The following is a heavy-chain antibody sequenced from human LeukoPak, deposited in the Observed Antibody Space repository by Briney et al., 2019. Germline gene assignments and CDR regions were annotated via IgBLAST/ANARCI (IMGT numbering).Heavy chain of an antibody. Sequence: SETLSLTCTVSGYATSRGYYWGWIRRTPGKGLEWIAKIFHDGTTHYNPSLKSRLTMSVDTSKNDFSLRLNSVTASDTAIYYCVRDSTGTLAFDVWGQGTMVTVSS. CDR1: GYATSRGYY. CDR2: IFHDGTT. D-gene: IGHD1-7*01. V-gene: IGHV4-38-2*02. CDR3: VRDSTGTLAFDV. J-gene: IGHJ3*01.